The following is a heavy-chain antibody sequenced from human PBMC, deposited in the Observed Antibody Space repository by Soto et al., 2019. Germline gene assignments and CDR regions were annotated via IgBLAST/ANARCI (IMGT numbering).Heavy chain of an antibody. CDR3: ARDAAAASYYYYGMDV. J-gene: IGHJ6*02. D-gene: IGHD6-13*01. CDR2: IYYSGST. Sequence: QVQLQESGPGLVKPSQTLSLTCTVSGGSISSGGYYWSWIRQHPGKGLEWIGYIYYSGSTYYNPSLKSRVTISXXTXKTXFSLKLSSVTAADTAVYYCARDAAAASYYYYGMDVWGQGTTVTVSS. V-gene: IGHV4-31*03. CDR1: GGSISSGGYY.